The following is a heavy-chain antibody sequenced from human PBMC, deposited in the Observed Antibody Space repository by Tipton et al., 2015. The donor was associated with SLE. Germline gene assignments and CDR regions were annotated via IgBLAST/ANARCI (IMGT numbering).Heavy chain of an antibody. CDR1: GFTFSSYA. D-gene: IGHD2-15*01. V-gene: IGHV3-30*04. J-gene: IGHJ4*02. Sequence: SLRLSCAASGFTFSSYAMHWVRQAPGKGLEWVAVISYDGSNKYYADSVKGRFTISRDNSKNTLYLQMNSLRAEDTAVYYCATGAHIVVVVAANFDYWGQGTLVTVSS. CDR3: ATGAHIVVVVAANFDY. CDR2: ISYDGSNK.